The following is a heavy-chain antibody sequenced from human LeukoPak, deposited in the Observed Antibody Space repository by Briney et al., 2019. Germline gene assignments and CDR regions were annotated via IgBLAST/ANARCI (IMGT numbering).Heavy chain of an antibody. D-gene: IGHD3-22*01. CDR3: ARSDKTYYYDSSGYYGFYYYYYGMDV. CDR1: GSSISSGDYY. J-gene: IGHJ6*02. V-gene: IGHV4-30-4*01. Sequence: PSETLSLTCTVSGSSISSGDYYWSWIRQPPGKGLEWIGYIYYSGSTYYNPSLKSRVTISVDMSKNQFSLKLSSVTAADTAVYYCARSDKTYYYDSSGYYGFYYYYYGMDVWGQGTTVTVSS. CDR2: IYYSGST.